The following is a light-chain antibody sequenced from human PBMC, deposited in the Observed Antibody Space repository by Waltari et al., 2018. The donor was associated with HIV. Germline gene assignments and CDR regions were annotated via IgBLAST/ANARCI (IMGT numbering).Light chain of an antibody. V-gene: IGLV2-14*01. CDR3: TSYTNTSPYV. J-gene: IGLJ1*01. CDR1: SSDVGYSTS. CDR2: EVS. Sequence: QSDLTQPASVSGSPGQSITISCTGTSSDVGYSTSVSWFQQHPGKAPKLMILEVSHPPSWVSKRFSGSNAGNTASLSISGHQAEDEADYYCTSYTNTSPYVFGTGTKVTVL.